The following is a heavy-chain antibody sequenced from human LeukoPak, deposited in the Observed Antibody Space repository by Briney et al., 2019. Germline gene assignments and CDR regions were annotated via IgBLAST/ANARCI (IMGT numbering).Heavy chain of an antibody. CDR2: ISGSGGST. Sequence: GGSLRLSCAASGFTFSSYVMSWVRQAPGKGLEWVSAISGSGGSTYYADSVKGRFTISRDNSKNTLYLQMNSLRAEDTAVYYCAKDSIYGDRPFDYWGQGTLVTVSS. CDR1: GFTFSSYV. V-gene: IGHV3-23*01. CDR3: AKDSIYGDRPFDY. D-gene: IGHD4-17*01. J-gene: IGHJ4*02.